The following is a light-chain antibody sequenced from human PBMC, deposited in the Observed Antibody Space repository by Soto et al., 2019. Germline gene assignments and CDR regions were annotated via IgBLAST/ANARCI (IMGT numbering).Light chain of an antibody. CDR1: QNILRN. Sequence: TQSLATLSASTRETAILSCGAPQNILRNLAWYQHKPGQPPRLLIYGASTRATGIPGRFSGSGSGTEFTLTISSLQSEDFAVYYCQHYYNWPRTFGQVTKVDI. CDR2: GAS. V-gene: IGKV3-15*01. CDR3: QHYYNWPRT. J-gene: IGKJ1*01.